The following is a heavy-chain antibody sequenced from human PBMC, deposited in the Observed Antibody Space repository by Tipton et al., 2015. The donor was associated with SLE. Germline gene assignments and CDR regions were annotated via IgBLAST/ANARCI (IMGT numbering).Heavy chain of an antibody. CDR1: GFTFSSYA. CDR3: AGGAGAYFDH. J-gene: IGHJ4*02. CDR2: IVGGGTRT. V-gene: IGHV3-23*01. Sequence: SLRLSCAASGFTFSSYAMNWVRQAPGKGLEWVSGIVGGGTRTFYSDSVKGRFIVSRDNFKNTLYLQMNRLRVEDTAVYYCAGGAGAYFDHWGQGTLVTVSS. D-gene: IGHD3-10*01.